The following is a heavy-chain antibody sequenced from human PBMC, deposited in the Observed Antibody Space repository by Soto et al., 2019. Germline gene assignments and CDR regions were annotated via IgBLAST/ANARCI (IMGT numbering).Heavy chain of an antibody. J-gene: IGHJ4*02. CDR3: AKDDPEYSSSWYEPFDY. V-gene: IGHV3-30-3*01. CDR2: ILYDGTND. Sequence: GGSLRLSCAASGFTFSDFPIHWVRQARGKGLEWVAIILYDGTNDYYADSVKGRFTISRDNSKNTLYLQMNSLRAEDTAVYYCAKDDPEYSSSWYEPFDYWGQGTLVTVSS. CDR1: GFTFSDFP. D-gene: IGHD6-13*01.